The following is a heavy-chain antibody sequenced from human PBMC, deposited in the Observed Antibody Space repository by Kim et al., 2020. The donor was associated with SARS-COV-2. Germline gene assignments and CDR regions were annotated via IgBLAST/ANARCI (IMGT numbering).Heavy chain of an antibody. CDR2: IRSKAYGGTT. J-gene: IGHJ6*03. CDR1: GFTFGDYA. CDR3: TRDTYSMTTVTRAPFYYYYYYMDV. V-gene: IGHV3-49*04. D-gene: IGHD4-4*01. Sequence: GGSLRLSCTASGFTFGDYAMSWVRQAPGKGLEWVGFIRSKAYGGTTEYAASVKGRFTISRDDSKSIAYLQMNSLKTEDTAVYYCTRDTYSMTTVTRAPFYYYYYYMDVWGKGTTVTVSS.